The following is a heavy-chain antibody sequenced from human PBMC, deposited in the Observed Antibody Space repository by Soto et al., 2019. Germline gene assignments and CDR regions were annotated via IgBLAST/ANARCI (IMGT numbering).Heavy chain of an antibody. D-gene: IGHD2-15*01. CDR3: SVIPRNRRGQPVGC. Sequence: EMQLVESGGGPVEPGRSLRLSCTGSGFTFDDYAMSWFRQTPGRGLECIGFIRSERYGGTADYAAYVQGRFTISREDFKSVDFLQMISLKGDDTGVYFCSVIPRNRRGQPVGCWGQGTLVSVSS. CDR2: IRSERYGGTA. J-gene: IGHJ4*02. V-gene: IGHV3-49*03. CDR1: GFTFDDYA.